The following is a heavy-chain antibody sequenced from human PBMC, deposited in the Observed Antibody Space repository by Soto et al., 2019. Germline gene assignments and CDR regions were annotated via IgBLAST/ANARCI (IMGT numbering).Heavy chain of an antibody. CDR1: GLTFSSYA. Sequence: EVKLLESGGGLVQPGGSLRLSCEVSGLTFSSYAMSWVRQAPGKGLQWVSAISGSGGSTYYADSVKGRFTISRDNSKNTLYLPMNSLSAEDTAVYYCAKEATENYYDSSGYFYWGQGTLVTVSS. V-gene: IGHV3-23*01. CDR2: ISGSGGST. D-gene: IGHD3-22*01. J-gene: IGHJ4*02. CDR3: AKEATENYYDSSGYFY.